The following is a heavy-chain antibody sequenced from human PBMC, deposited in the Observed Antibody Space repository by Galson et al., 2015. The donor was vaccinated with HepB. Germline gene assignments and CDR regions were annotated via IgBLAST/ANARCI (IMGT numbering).Heavy chain of an antibody. D-gene: IGHD3-10*01. Sequence: SVKVSCKASGYTFTSYAMHWVRQAPGQRLEWMGWINAGNGNTKYSQKFQGRVTMTEDTSTDTAYMELSSLRSEDTAVYYCARHKGGVLLWFGELDYWGQGTLVTVSS. CDR2: INAGNGNT. CDR1: GYTFTSYA. CDR3: ARHKGGVLLWFGELDY. V-gene: IGHV1-3*01. J-gene: IGHJ4*02.